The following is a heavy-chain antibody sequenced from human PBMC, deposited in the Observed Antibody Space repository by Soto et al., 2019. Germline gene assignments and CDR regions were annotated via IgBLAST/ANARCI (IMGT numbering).Heavy chain of an antibody. CDR1: GDSVISDAYY. CDR3: ATERSKSPAYFEF. Sequence: SETLSLTCTVSGDSVISDAYYCTWVLQPPGKGLEWVGHIYYTVSTNYNPSLKSRLTISLDTSKNKFSLKLNSVSAADTAVYYCATERSKSPAYFEFWGQGTMVTASS. CDR2: IYYTVST. J-gene: IGHJ4*02. V-gene: IGHV4-30-4*01. D-gene: IGHD2-15*01.